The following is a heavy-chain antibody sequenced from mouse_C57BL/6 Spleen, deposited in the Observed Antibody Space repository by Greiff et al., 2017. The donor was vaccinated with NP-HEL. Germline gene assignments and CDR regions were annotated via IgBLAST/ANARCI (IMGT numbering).Heavy chain of an antibody. CDR1: GFTFSDYG. J-gene: IGHJ4*01. Sequence: EVHLVESGGGLVKPGGSLKLSCAASGFTFSDYGMHWVRQAPEKGLEWVAYISSGSSTIYYADTVKGRFTISRDNAKNTLFLQMTSLRSEDTAMYYCARGGYYGYYAMDYWGQGTSVTVSS. CDR2: ISSGSSTI. V-gene: IGHV5-17*01. D-gene: IGHD2-3*01. CDR3: ARGGYYGYYAMDY.